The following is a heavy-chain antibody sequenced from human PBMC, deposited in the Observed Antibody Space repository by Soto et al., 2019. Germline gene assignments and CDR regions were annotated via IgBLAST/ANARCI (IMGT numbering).Heavy chain of an antibody. D-gene: IGHD3-3*01. CDR1: GGSISSYY. Sequence: QVQLQESGPGLVKPSETLSLTCTVSGGSISSYYWSWIRQPPGQGLEWIGYIYSSGSTNYNPSLKSRVTISVDTSKNQFSLQLSSVAAADAAVYYCARDLYCRGNSAFWDGTECNWFDPWGQGTLVTVSS. J-gene: IGHJ5*02. CDR3: ARDLYCRGNSAFWDGTECNWFDP. CDR2: IYSSGST. V-gene: IGHV4-59*01.